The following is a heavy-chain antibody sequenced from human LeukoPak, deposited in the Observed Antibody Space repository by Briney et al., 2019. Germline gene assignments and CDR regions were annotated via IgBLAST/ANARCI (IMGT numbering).Heavy chain of an antibody. CDR1: GGSISSGSYY. CDR3: ARTVYCSSTSCSSEEFDY. V-gene: IGHV4-61*02. CDR2: IYTSGST. Sequence: SQTLSLTCTVSGGSISSGSYYWSWIRQPAGKGLEWIGRIYTSGSTYYNPSLKSRVTISVDTSKNQFSLKLSSVTAADTAVYYCARTVYCSSTSCSSEEFDYWGQGTLVTVSS. J-gene: IGHJ4*02. D-gene: IGHD2-2*01.